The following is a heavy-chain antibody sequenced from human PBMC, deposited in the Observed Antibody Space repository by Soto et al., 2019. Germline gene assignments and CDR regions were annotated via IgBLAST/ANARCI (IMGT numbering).Heavy chain of an antibody. Sequence: QVQLVQSGAEVKKPGASVKVSCKASGYTFTSYGISWVRQAPGQGLEWMGWISAYNGNTNYAQKFQGRVTMTTDTSTSTAYMELRSLRSDDTAVYYWARGGKYCTNGVCSFSGMDVWGQGTTVTVSS. CDR3: ARGGKYCTNGVCSFSGMDV. V-gene: IGHV1-18*01. CDR2: ISAYNGNT. J-gene: IGHJ6*02. CDR1: GYTFTSYG. D-gene: IGHD2-8*01.